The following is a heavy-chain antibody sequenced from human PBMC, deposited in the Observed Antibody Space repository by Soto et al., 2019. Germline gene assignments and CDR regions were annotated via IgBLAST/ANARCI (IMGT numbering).Heavy chain of an antibody. CDR1: GFIFSSYY. CDR3: VRVWRLVGRYGMDV. Sequence: VESGGGLVKPGGSLRLSCVGPGFIFSSYYMNWVRQAPGKGLEWVSSISGGSAYIYYADSVKGRFTISRDNAKNSLYLEMNSLRVEDTAVYYCVRVWRLVGRYGMDVWGQGTTVTVSS. CDR2: ISGGSAYI. V-gene: IGHV3-21*01. D-gene: IGHD6-25*01. J-gene: IGHJ6*02.